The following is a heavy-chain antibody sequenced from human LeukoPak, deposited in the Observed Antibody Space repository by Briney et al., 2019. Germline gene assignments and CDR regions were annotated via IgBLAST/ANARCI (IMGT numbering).Heavy chain of an antibody. D-gene: IGHD3-22*01. J-gene: IGHJ4*02. Sequence: SETLSLTCTVSGGSISSYYWSWIRQPPGKGLEWLGYIYYIGSPNYNPSLKSRVTISVDTSKNQFSLKLSSVTAADTAVYYCARLGGYSYYYDSSGYRLGELDYWGQGTLVTVSS. CDR2: IYYIGSP. CDR1: GGSISSYY. V-gene: IGHV4-59*01. CDR3: ARLGGYSYYYDSSGYRLGELDY.